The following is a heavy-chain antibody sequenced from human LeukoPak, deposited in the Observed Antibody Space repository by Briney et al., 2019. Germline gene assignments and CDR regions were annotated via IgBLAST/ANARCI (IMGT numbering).Heavy chain of an antibody. V-gene: IGHV4-39*02. CDR3: AKRDDSGGNLVDL. CDR2: IYYSGST. Sequence: SETLSLACTVSGGSIRSGSHYWAWIRQPPGKGLEWIGSIYYSGSTYYNPSLENRVTISIDTSKNHFSLKLSSLSAADTSVYYCAKRDDSGGNLVDLWGQGTLVTVS. CDR1: GGSIRSGSHY. J-gene: IGHJ4*02. D-gene: IGHD3-22*01.